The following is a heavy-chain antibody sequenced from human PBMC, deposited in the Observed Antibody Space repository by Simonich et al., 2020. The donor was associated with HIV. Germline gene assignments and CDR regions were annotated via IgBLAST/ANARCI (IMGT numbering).Heavy chain of an antibody. D-gene: IGHD6-19*01. CDR3: ARQYSSGWYFWFDP. CDR2: IYPVDSDT. J-gene: IGHJ5*02. CDR1: GYSFTSYW. V-gene: IGHV5-51*01. Sequence: EVQLVQSGAEVKKPGESLKISCKVSGYSFTSYWIGWVRQMPGKGLEWMWIIYPVDSDTGYNPSFHGQVTISADKSISTAYLQWSSLKASDTAMYYCARQYSSGWYFWFDPWGQGTLVTVSS.